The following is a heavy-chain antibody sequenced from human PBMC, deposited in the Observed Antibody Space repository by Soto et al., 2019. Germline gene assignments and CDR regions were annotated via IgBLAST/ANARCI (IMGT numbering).Heavy chain of an antibody. V-gene: IGHV4-39*07. J-gene: IGHJ6*02. CDR3: ARGEDVSGYDYYYYGMDV. CDR2: IYYSGST. CDR1: GGSINSSSYY. D-gene: IGHD5-12*01. Sequence: SETLSLTCTVSGGSINSSSYYWGWIRQPPGKGLEWIGSIYYSGSTYYNPSHKSRVTISVDTSKNQFSLKLSSVTAADTAVYYCARGEDVSGYDYYYYGMDVWGQGTTVTVSS.